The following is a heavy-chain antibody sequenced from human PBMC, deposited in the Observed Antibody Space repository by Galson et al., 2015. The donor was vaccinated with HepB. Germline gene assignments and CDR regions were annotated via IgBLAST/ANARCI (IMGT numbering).Heavy chain of an antibody. D-gene: IGHD5-24*01. CDR2: IKQDGSEK. CDR3: ARDGDGYKYLWDVRYFDY. CDR1: GFTFSSYW. Sequence: SLRLSCAASGFTFSSYWMSWVRQAPGKGLEWVANIKQDGSEKYYVDSVKGRFTISRDNAKNSLYLQMNSLRAEDTAVYYCARDGDGYKYLWDVRYFDYWGQGAPVTVSS. J-gene: IGHJ4*02. V-gene: IGHV3-7*01.